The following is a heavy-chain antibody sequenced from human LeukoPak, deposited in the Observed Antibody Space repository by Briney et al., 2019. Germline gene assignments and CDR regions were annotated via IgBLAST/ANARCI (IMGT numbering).Heavy chain of an antibody. Sequence: GASVKVSCKPSGYTFTGYSLHWVLQAPGQGLEWMGRINPNSGGTNYAQKFQGRVTMTRDTSISTAYMELSRLRSDDTAVYYCARDLNTGDFWFDPWGQGTLVTVPS. D-gene: IGHD3-10*01. CDR2: INPNSGGT. CDR1: GYTFTGYS. CDR3: ARDLNTGDFWFDP. J-gene: IGHJ5*02. V-gene: IGHV1-2*06.